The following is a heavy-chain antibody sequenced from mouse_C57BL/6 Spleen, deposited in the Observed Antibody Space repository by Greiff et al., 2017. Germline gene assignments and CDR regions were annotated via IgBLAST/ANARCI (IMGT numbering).Heavy chain of an antibody. Sequence: QVQLQQPGAELVRPGTSVKLSCKASGYTFTSYWMHWVKQRPGQGLEWIGVIDPSDSYTNYNQKFKGKATLTVDTSSSTAYMQLSGLTSEDSAVYYCARGILRSFDYWGQGTTLTVSS. CDR2: IDPSDSYT. D-gene: IGHD1-1*01. V-gene: IGHV1-59*01. CDR1: GYTFTSYW. J-gene: IGHJ2*01. CDR3: ARGILRSFDY.